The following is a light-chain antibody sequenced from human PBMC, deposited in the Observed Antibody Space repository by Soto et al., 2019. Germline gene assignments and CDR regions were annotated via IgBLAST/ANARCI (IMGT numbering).Light chain of an antibody. Sequence: QSVLTQPASVSGSPGQSITISCTGTSSDVGGYNYVSWYQQHPGKAPKLMIYDVSNRPSGVSNRFSGSKSGNTASLTISGLQAEDEADYSCSSYTSSSTLYGFGTGTKLTVL. V-gene: IGLV2-14*01. CDR1: SSDVGGYNY. J-gene: IGLJ1*01. CDR2: DVS. CDR3: SSYTSSSTLYG.